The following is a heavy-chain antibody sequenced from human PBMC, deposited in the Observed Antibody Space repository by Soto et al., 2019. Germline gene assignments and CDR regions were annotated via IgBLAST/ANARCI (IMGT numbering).Heavy chain of an antibody. CDR1: GGSITSSFY. Sequence: QLQLQESGPGLVKPSETLSLSCTVSGGSITSSFYWGWIRQPRGKGLEGMGRMYGTGHTYYNPSLKGRGPISAERSKNQFSLNLTAGTAADTAVYYCRGSSGYRTGGWGQGATVTVSS. CDR2: MYGTGHT. V-gene: IGHV4-39*01. J-gene: IGHJ6*01. D-gene: IGHD6-25*01. CDR3: RGSSGYRTGG.